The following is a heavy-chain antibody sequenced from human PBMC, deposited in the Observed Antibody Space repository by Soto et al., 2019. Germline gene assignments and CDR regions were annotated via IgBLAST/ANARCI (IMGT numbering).Heavy chain of an antibody. J-gene: IGHJ4*02. CDR3: AHRRDSSGTLAFDY. Sequence: QITLKESGPTLVKPTQTLTLTCTFSGFSLSPSGVGVGWIRQPPGTALEWLALIYWDDDKRYSPSLKSRLTITKDTSKNQVVLTMTNMDPVDTATYYCAHRRDSSGTLAFDYWGQGTLVTVSS. V-gene: IGHV2-5*02. CDR2: IYWDDDK. D-gene: IGHD1-26*01. CDR1: GFSLSPSGVG.